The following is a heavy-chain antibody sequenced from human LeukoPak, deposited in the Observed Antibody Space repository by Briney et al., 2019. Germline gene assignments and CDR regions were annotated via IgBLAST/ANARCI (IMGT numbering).Heavy chain of an antibody. Sequence: GGSLRLSCAASGFTFSRYSMHWVRQAPGKGLEYVSAISNNGGSTYYAKSVKGGFTISRDNSKNTLYLQMGSLRAEDMAVYYCARTSIAAREADYWGQGTLVTVSS. CDR3: ARTSIAAREADY. V-gene: IGHV3-64*01. D-gene: IGHD6-6*01. J-gene: IGHJ4*02. CDR1: GFTFSRYS. CDR2: ISNNGGST.